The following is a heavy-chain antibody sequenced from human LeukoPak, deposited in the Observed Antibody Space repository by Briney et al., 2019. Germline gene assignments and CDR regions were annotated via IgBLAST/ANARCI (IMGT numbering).Heavy chain of an antibody. CDR3: ARVKGWLGNYYYGMDV. Sequence: ASVKVSCKASGYTFTSYDINWVRQATGQGLEWMGWMNPNSGNTGYAQKFQGRVTMTRNTSISTAYMELSSLRSEDTAVYYCARVKGWLGNYYYGMDVWGQGTTVTVSS. J-gene: IGHJ6*02. V-gene: IGHV1-8*01. CDR2: MNPNSGNT. CDR1: GYTFTSYD. D-gene: IGHD5-12*01.